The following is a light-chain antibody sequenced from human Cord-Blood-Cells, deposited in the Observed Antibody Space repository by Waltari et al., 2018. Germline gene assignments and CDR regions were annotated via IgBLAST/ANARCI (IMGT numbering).Light chain of an antibody. J-gene: IGLJ3*02. Sequence: QSALTQPASVSGSPGQSITIPCPGTSSDVGGYNYVSWSQQHPGKAPKLMIYEVSKRHSGVSNRFSGSKSGNTASLTISGLQAEDEADYYCSSYTSSSTWVFGGGTKLTVL. V-gene: IGLV2-14*01. CDR1: SSDVGGYNY. CDR3: SSYTSSSTWV. CDR2: EVS.